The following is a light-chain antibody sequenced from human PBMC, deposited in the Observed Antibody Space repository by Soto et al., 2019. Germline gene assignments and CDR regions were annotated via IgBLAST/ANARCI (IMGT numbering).Light chain of an antibody. CDR1: QSVGNNY. J-gene: IGKJ4*01. Sequence: EIVLTQSPGTLSLSPGERATLSCRASQSVGNNYLAWYQQKVGQAPRLLIHTASSRATGIPDRFSGSGSGKDFTLTISRLEPEDFAVYYCHQHAYSPLTFGGGTTVEIK. V-gene: IGKV3-20*01. CDR2: TAS. CDR3: HQHAYSPLT.